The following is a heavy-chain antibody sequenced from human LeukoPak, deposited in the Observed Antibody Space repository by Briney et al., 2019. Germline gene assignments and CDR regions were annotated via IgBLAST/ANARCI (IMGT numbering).Heavy chain of an antibody. CDR2: INPNSGGT. V-gene: IGHV1-2*04. CDR1: GYTFTGYY. Sequence: ASVKVSCKASGYTFTGYYMHWVRQAPGRGLEWMGWINPNSGGTNYAQKFQGWVTMTRDTSISTAYMELSRLRSDDTAVYYCARGYCSSTSCPHYYYYYGMDVWGQGTTVTVSS. D-gene: IGHD2-2*01. CDR3: ARGYCSSTSCPHYYYYYGMDV. J-gene: IGHJ6*02.